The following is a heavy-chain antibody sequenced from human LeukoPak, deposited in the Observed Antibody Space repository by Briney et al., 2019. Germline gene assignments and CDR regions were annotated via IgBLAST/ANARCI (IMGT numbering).Heavy chain of an antibody. CDR1: GGTFSSYA. V-gene: IGHV1-69*04. J-gene: IGHJ4*02. D-gene: IGHD3-3*01. CDR3: AKVGVVGFWSGYPTHPHFDY. CDR2: IIPILGIA. Sequence: ASVKVSCKASGGTFSSYAISWVRQAPGQGLEWMGRIIPILGIANYAQKFQGRVTITADKSTSTAYMELSSLRSEDTAVYYCAKVGVVGFWSGYPTHPHFDYWGQGTLVTVSS.